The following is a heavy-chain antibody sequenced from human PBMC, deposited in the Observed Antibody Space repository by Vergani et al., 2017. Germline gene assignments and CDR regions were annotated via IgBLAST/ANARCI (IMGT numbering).Heavy chain of an antibody. J-gene: IGHJ3*02. V-gene: IGHV5-51*01. CDR2: IYPGDSDT. CDR1: GYSFTSYW. Sequence: EVQLVQSGAEVKKPGESLKISCKGSGYSFTSYWIGWVRQMPGKGLEWMGIIYPGDSDTRYSPSFQGQVTISADKCISTAYLQWSSLKASDTAMYYCARRVGYSGYVDAFDIWGQGTMVTVSS. D-gene: IGHD5-12*01. CDR3: ARRVGYSGYVDAFDI.